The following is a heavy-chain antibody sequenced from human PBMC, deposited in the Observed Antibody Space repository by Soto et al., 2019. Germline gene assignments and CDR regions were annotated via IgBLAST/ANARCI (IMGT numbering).Heavy chain of an antibody. CDR3: ARDDNDYGDFYFDY. CDR2: IYFTGST. CDR1: GGSISSSGYY. V-gene: IGHV4-31*03. J-gene: IGHJ4*02. Sequence: SETLSLTCTVSGGSISSSGYYWSWIRQHPGKGLEWIGYIYFTGSTYHNPSLESRVIISVDTSKNQFSLKLGSVTAADTAVYYCARDDNDYGDFYFDYWGQGTLVTVSS. D-gene: IGHD4-17*01.